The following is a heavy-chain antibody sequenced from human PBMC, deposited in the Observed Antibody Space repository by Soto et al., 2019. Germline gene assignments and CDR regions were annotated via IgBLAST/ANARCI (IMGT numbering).Heavy chain of an antibody. CDR1: GGSISSYY. CDR2: IYYSGST. D-gene: IGHD6-19*01. Sequence: SETLSLTCTVSGGSISSYYWSWIRQPPGKGLEWIGYIYYSGSTNYSPSLKSRVTISVDTSKNQFSLKLSSVTAADTAVYYCARSPLSNYSSGRSVYFDYWGQGTLVTVSS. J-gene: IGHJ4*02. CDR3: ARSPLSNYSSGRSVYFDY. V-gene: IGHV4-59*01.